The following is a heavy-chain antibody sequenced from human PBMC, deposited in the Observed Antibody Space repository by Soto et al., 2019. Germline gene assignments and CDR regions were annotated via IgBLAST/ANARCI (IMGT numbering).Heavy chain of an antibody. J-gene: IGHJ3*02. CDR2: VYFSGST. CDR3: ARDSYEDAFDI. CDR1: GGSISSFY. D-gene: IGHD5-12*01. Sequence: SETLSLTCTVSGGSISSFYWSWIRQPPGKGLDWIGSVYFSGSTNYSPSLKSRVTISVDTSKNQFSLNLSSVTAADTALYYCARDSYEDAFDIWGQGTMVTVSS. V-gene: IGHV4-59*01.